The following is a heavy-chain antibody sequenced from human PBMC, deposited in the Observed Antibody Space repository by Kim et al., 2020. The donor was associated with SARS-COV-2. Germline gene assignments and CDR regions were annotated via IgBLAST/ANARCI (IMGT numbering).Heavy chain of an antibody. V-gene: IGHV1-18*04. Sequence: ASVKVSCKASGYTFTSYGISWVRQAPGQGLEWMGWISAYNGNTNYAQKLQGRVTMTTDTSTSTAYMELRSLRSDDTAVYYCASGEDIVVVPAAPYYYYGMDVWGQGTTVTVSS. J-gene: IGHJ6*02. CDR2: ISAYNGNT. CDR1: GYTFTSYG. D-gene: IGHD2-2*01. CDR3: ASGEDIVVVPAAPYYYYGMDV.